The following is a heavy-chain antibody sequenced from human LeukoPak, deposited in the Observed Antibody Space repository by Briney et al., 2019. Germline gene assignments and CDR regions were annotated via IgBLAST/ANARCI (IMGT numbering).Heavy chain of an antibody. V-gene: IGHV4-39*01. J-gene: IGHJ5*02. CDR2: IYYSGTT. D-gene: IGHD3-10*01. CDR1: GDSISSRTYC. CDR3: ARRIRYYTGSGSYYSWFDP. Sequence: SETLSLTCTVSGDSISSRTYCRGWIRQPPGKGLEWIGSIYYSGTTYYNPSLKSRVTISVDTSKNQFSLKLSSVTAADTAVYYCARRIRYYTGSGSYYSWFDPWGQGTLVTVSS.